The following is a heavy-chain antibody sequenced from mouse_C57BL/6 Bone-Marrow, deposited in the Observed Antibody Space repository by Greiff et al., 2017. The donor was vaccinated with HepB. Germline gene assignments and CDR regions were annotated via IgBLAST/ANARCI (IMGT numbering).Heavy chain of an antibody. CDR2: IYPSDSET. CDR3: ARVTIVTSYYAMDY. D-gene: IGHD2-5*01. J-gene: IGHJ4*01. V-gene: IGHV1-61*01. Sequence: QVQLQQSGAELVRPGSSVKLSCKASGYTFTSYWMDWVKQRPGQGLEWIGNIYPSDSETHYNQKFKDKATLTVDKSSSTAYMQLSSLTSEDSAVYYCARVTIVTSYYAMDYWGQGTSVTVSS. CDR1: GYTFTSYW.